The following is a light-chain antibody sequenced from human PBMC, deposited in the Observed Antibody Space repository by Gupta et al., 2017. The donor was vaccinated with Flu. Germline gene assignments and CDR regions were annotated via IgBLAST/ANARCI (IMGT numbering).Light chain of an antibody. CDR3: QQDYATPWT. J-gene: IGKJ1*01. Sequence: SLGERATIDCKSSQSVLSSSNNKNYLTWYQQKPGQPPKLLIYWASTRESGVPDRFSGSGSETDFTLTISSLQAEDVAVYYCQQDYATPWTFGQGTKVEIK. CDR1: QSVLSSSNNKNY. V-gene: IGKV4-1*01. CDR2: WAS.